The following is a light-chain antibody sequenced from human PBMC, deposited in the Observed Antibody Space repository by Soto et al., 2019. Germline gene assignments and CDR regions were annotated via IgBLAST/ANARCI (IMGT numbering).Light chain of an antibody. CDR2: STS. V-gene: IGLV7-43*01. Sequence: QAVVTQEPSLTMSPGGTVTLTCASSTGTVTSDYYPNWLQQKPGQAPRALIYSTSRKHSWTPARFSGSLFGDKAALTLSGVQPEDEADYYCLLYFGDDQVFGGGTKVTVL. CDR3: LLYFGDDQV. CDR1: TGTVTSDYY. J-gene: IGLJ2*01.